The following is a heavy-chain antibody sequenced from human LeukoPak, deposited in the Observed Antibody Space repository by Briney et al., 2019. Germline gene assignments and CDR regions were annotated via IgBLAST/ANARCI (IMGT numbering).Heavy chain of an antibody. V-gene: IGHV3-23*01. CDR2: FDTGFGT. CDR3: AKRGVVIRVILVGFHKEAYYFDS. J-gene: IGHJ4*02. D-gene: IGHD3-22*01. Sequence: GGSLRLSCAASGFTFSTASLHWVRQAPGRGLEWVSAFDTGFGTYYPDSLKGRFTISRDNSKNTLYLQMNSLRAEDTAVYFCAKRGVVIRVILVGFHKEAYYFDSWGQGALVSVSS. CDR1: GFTFSTAS.